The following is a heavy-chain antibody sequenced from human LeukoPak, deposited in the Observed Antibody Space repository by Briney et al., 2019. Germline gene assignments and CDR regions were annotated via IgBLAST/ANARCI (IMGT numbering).Heavy chain of an antibody. D-gene: IGHD6-6*01. CDR1: GFNVTSNY. CDR3: AKDLTVLADSSSHHY. Sequence: PGGSLRLSCAASGFNVTSNYMNWVRQVPGKGLEWVSAISGSGGSTFYVDSVKGRFTISRDNSKNTLYLQMNSLRAEDTAVYYCAKDLTVLADSSSHHYRGQGTLVTVSS. CDR2: ISGSGGST. V-gene: IGHV3-23*01. J-gene: IGHJ4*02.